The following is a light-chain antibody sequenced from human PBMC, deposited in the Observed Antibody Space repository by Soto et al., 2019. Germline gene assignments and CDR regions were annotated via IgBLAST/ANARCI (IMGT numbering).Light chain of an antibody. CDR1: QSINSY. J-gene: IGKJ2*02. CDR3: QQSYSTPRT. V-gene: IGKV1-39*01. Sequence: DIQMTQSPSSLSASAGDRVTITCRASQSINSYLNWYQQKPGKAPKVLIYGSSSLQSGVPSRFSGSGSGTDFTLTIGSLQPEEFGTYYCQQSYSTPRTFGQGTKLEIK. CDR2: GSS.